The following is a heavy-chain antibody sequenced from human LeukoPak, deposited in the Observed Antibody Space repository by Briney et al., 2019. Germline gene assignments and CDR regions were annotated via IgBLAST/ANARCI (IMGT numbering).Heavy chain of an antibody. Sequence: ASVKVSCKASGYTFTSYAMNWVRQAPGQGLEWMGWINTNTGNPTYAQGFTGRFVFSLDTSVSTAYLQISSLKAEDTAVYYCASGYSSSWYANSFDYWGQGTLVTVSS. CDR1: GYTFTSYA. D-gene: IGHD6-13*01. J-gene: IGHJ4*02. CDR2: INTNTGNP. V-gene: IGHV7-4-1*02. CDR3: ASGYSSSWYANSFDY.